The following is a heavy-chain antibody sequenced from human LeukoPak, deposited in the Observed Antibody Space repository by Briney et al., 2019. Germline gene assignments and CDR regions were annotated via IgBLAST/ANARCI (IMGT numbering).Heavy chain of an antibody. CDR1: GFTFSSYG. D-gene: IGHD6-19*01. V-gene: IGHV3-30*03. Sequence: GGSLRLSCAASGFTFSSYGMHWVRQAPGKGLEWVAVISYDGSNKYYADSVKGRFTISRDNSKNTLYLQMNSLRAEDTAVYYCVSIAVAGSLLYYYYMDVWGKGTTVTVSS. J-gene: IGHJ6*03. CDR2: ISYDGSNK. CDR3: VSIAVAGSLLYYYYMDV.